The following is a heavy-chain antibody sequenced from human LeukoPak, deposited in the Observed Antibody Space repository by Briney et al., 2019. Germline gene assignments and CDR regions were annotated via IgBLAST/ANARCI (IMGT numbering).Heavy chain of an antibody. V-gene: IGHV5-10-1*01. CDR1: GYSFTNYW. CDR3: ARRSGYDSDY. D-gene: IGHD3-3*01. J-gene: IGHJ4*02. CDR2: IDPSDSYT. Sequence: GESLKISCKGSGYSFTNYWISWVRQMPGKGLEWMGRIDPSDSYTDYSPSFQGHVTISADKSITTAYLQWSSLKASDTAMYYCARRSGYDSDYWGQGTLATVSS.